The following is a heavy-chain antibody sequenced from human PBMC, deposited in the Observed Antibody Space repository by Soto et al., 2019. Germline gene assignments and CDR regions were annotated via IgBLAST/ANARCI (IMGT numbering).Heavy chain of an antibody. J-gene: IGHJ4*02. V-gene: IGHV1-69*01. D-gene: IGHD6-19*01. CDR1: GASFRTYA. CDR3: AAERITVAGSVYYFDF. CDR2: INVPFGTA. Sequence: VQLVESGAEVKRPGSSVKVSCQASGASFRTYADTWVRQAPGQGLEWMGGINVPFGTANYAQQFQGRVTITADESTSTAYLDLRSLRSEVAAVYYCAAERITVAGSVYYFDFWGQGTPVTVSS.